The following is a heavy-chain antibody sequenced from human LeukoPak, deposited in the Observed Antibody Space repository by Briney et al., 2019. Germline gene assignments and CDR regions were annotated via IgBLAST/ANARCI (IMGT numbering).Heavy chain of an antibody. D-gene: IGHD4-11*01. CDR2: IIPIFGTA. J-gene: IGHJ4*02. CDR3: ARVLDYSSPPDY. V-gene: IGHV1-69*13. CDR1: GGTFSSYA. Sequence: PRASVKVSCKASGGTFSSYAISWVRQAPGQGLEWMGGIIPIFGTANYAQKFQGRVTITADESTSTAYMELSSLRSEDTAVYYCARVLDYSSPPDYWGQGTLVTVSS.